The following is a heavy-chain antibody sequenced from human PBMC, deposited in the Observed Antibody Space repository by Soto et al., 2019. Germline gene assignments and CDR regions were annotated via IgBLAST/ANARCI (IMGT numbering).Heavy chain of an antibody. J-gene: IGHJ4*02. CDR1: GFTLSSYG. Sequence: PGGALGLCCCASGFTLSSYGIHWVRQAPGKGLVWVSRINSDGSSRDYADSVKGRFTISRDNAKDTLFLQMNSLRAEDTAVYYCARNQYMTTVSSFGNWGQGTLVTVSS. D-gene: IGHD4-4*01. V-gene: IGHV3-74*01. CDR2: INSDGSSR. CDR3: ARNQYMTTVSSFGN.